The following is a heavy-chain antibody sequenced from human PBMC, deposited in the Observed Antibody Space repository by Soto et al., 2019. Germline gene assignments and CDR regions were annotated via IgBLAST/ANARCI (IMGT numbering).Heavy chain of an antibody. J-gene: IGHJ4*02. CDR1: GYTLTELS. Sequence: ASAKVSCTVSGYTLTELSMYWVRQAPGKGLEWMGGFDPEDGETIYAQKFQGRVTMTEDTSTDTAYMELSSLRSEDTAVYYCAKSPRHYYSSGSYYFLESWGQGTLVTVSS. CDR3: AKSPRHYYSSGSYYFLES. CDR2: FDPEDGET. V-gene: IGHV1-24*01. D-gene: IGHD3-10*01.